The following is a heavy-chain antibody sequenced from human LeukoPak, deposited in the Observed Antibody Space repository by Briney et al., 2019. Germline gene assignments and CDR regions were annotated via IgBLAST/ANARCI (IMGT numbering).Heavy chain of an antibody. CDR2: ISSSGSYI. CDR3: ARGVSGTYSFDY. J-gene: IGHJ4*02. CDR1: GFTFSSYS. V-gene: IGHV3-21*01. Sequence: GGSLRLSCAASGFTFSSYSMNWVRQAPGKGLEWVSSISSSGSYIYSGDSVRGRFTISRDNAKNSLYLHMNSLRAEDTAVYYCARGVSGTYSFDYWGQGTLVTVSS. D-gene: IGHD1-26*01.